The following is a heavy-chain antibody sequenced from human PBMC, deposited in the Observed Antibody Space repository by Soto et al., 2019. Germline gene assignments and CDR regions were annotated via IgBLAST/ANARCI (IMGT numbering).Heavy chain of an antibody. CDR1: GYTFTSYA. D-gene: IGHD5-12*01. CDR3: ARDSGRVATIYYYYYMDV. Sequence: ASVKVSCKASGYTFTSYAMHWVRQAPGQRLEWMGWINAGNGNTKYSQKFQGRVTITRDTSASTAYTELSSLRSEDTAVYYCARDSGRVATIYYYYYMDVWGKGTTVTVSS. V-gene: IGHV1-3*01. J-gene: IGHJ6*03. CDR2: INAGNGNT.